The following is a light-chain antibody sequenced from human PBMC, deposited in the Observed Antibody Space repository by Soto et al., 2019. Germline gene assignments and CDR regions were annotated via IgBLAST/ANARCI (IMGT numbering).Light chain of an antibody. CDR2: TVS. J-gene: IGKJ4*01. V-gene: IGKV2-40*01. Sequence: DIVMTQTPLSLPVTPGEPASISCRSSQSLLDSDDGNTYLDWYLQKPGQSPQLLIYTVSYRASGVPDRFRGTGSGTDFTLKISRVEAEDVGVDVCMQRIDFPLTYGGGNNVEIQ. CDR3: MQRIDFPLT. CDR1: QSLLDSDDGNTY.